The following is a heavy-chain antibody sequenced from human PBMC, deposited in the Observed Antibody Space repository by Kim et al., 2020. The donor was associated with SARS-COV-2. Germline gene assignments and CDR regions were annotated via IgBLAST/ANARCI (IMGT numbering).Heavy chain of an antibody. D-gene: IGHD3-3*01. CDR2: INPNSGGT. CDR3: ASSSLEWLLRDAFDI. Sequence: ASVKVSCKASGYTFTGYYMHWVRQAPGQGLEWMGRINPNSGGTNYAQKFQGRVTMTRDTSISTAYMELSRLRSDDTAVYYCASSSLEWLLRDAFDIWGQGTMVTVSS. CDR1: GYTFTGYY. V-gene: IGHV1-2*06. J-gene: IGHJ3*02.